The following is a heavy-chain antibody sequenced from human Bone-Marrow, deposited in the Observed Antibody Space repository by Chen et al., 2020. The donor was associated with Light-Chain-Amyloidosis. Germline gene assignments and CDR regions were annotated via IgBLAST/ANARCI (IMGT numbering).Heavy chain of an antibody. CDR3: ARRRDGYNFDY. V-gene: IGHV5-51*01. J-gene: IGHJ4*02. CDR2: IYPDDSDA. CDR1: GYTFPNYW. D-gene: IGHD5-12*01. Sequence: EVQLEQSGPEVTKPGESLKISCKGSGYTFPNYWIGWVRQMPGKGREWMGVIYPDDSDARYSPSFEGQVTISADKSITTAYLQWRSLKASDTAMYYCARRRDGYNFDYWGQGTLVTVSS.